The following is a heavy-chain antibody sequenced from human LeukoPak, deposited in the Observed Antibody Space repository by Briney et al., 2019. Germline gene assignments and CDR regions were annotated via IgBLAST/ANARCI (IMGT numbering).Heavy chain of an antibody. CDR3: ASGLRYFDLYY. CDR1: GGSISSYY. D-gene: IGHD3-9*01. J-gene: IGHJ4*02. V-gene: IGHV4-4*07. Sequence: SETLSLTCTVSGGSISSYYWSWIRQPAGKGLEWIGRIYTSGSTNYNPSLKSRVTISVDTSKNQFSLKLNSVTAADTAVYYCASGLRYFDLYYWGQGTLVTVSS. CDR2: IYTSGST.